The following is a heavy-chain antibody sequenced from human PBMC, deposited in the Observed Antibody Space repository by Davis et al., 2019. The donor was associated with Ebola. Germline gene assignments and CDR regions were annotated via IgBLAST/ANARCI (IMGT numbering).Heavy chain of an antibody. CDR3: ARAAGSGYYLYGMDV. D-gene: IGHD3-3*01. CDR1: GGTFSSYA. J-gene: IGHJ6*02. CDR2: IIPIFGTA. Sequence: PSVKFSCKASGGTFSSYAISWVRQAPGQGLEWMGGIIPIFGTANYAQKFQGRATITADESTSTAYMELSSLRSEDTAVYYCARAAGSGYYLYGMDVWGQGTTVTVSS. V-gene: IGHV1-69*13.